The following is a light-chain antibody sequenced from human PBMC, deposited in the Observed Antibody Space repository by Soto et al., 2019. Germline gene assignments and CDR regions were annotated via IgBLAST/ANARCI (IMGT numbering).Light chain of an antibody. CDR1: ESISRY. CDR2: TTS. CDR3: QQYYSYAT. J-gene: IGKJ1*01. Sequence: DIQVTQSPSALSASVGDRVAITCRASESISRYMAWYQQKPGQAPKLLIHTTSTLASGVPSRFSGSESGTDFTLTISSLQPDDFATYYCQQYYSYATFGQGTKVEMK. V-gene: IGKV1-5*03.